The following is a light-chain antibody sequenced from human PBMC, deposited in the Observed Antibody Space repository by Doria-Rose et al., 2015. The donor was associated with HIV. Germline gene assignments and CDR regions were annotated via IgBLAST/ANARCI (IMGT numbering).Light chain of an antibody. Sequence: IVMTQSPGTLSLSPGERDTLSCRASQSFSSNYLAWYQQNPGQAPSLLIYDGSTMATGIPVRFRASGSGTDFTLTINRLEPEDFALYYCHQYGTSWTFGQGTKVEI. J-gene: IGKJ1*01. CDR1: QSFSSNY. CDR2: DGS. CDR3: HQYGTSWT. V-gene: IGKV3-20*01.